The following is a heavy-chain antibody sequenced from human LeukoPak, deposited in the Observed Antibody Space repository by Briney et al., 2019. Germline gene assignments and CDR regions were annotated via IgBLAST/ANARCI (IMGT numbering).Heavy chain of an antibody. V-gene: IGHV4-39*01. CDR1: GGSISSSSYY. CDR2: IYYSGST. Sequence: SETLSLTCTVSGGSISSSSYYWGWIRQPPGKGLEWIGSIYYSGSTYYNPSLKSRVTISVDTSKNQFSLKLSSVTAADTAVYYCARNYYDFWSGYYGPWFDPWGQGTLVTVSS. D-gene: IGHD3-3*01. J-gene: IGHJ5*02. CDR3: ARNYYDFWSGYYGPWFDP.